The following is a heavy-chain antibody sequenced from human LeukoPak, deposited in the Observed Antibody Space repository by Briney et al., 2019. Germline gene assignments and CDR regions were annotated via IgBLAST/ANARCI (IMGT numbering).Heavy chain of an antibody. J-gene: IGHJ4*02. CDR2: IIPIFGTA. D-gene: IGHD3-22*01. V-gene: IGHV1-69*01. CDR3: AREAPDSSGYYYGVY. Sequence: SVKVSCKASGGTFSSYAISWVRQAPGQGLEGLGGIIPIFGTANYAQKFQGRVTITADESTSTAYMELSSLRSEDTAVYYCAREAPDSSGYYYGVYWGQGTLVTVSS. CDR1: GGTFSSYA.